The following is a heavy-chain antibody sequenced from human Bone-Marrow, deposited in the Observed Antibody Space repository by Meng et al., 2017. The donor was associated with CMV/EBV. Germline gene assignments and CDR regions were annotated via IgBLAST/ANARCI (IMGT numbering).Heavy chain of an antibody. Sequence: GESLKISCAASGFTFSSYAMHWVRQAPGKGLEWVAVISYDGSNKYYADSVKGRFTISRDNSKNTLYLQMNSLRAEDTAVYYCAKSMAERGDYWGQGTRVTGSS. CDR1: GFTFSSYA. D-gene: IGHD2/OR15-2a*01. CDR3: AKSMAERGDY. J-gene: IGHJ4*02. CDR2: ISYDGSNK. V-gene: IGHV3-30-3*01.